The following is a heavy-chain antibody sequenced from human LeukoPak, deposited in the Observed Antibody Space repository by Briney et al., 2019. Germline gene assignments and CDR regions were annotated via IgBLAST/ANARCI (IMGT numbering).Heavy chain of an antibody. CDR3: ATSPAGLSDFDY. D-gene: IGHD3-16*02. V-gene: IGHV4-31*03. J-gene: IGHJ4*02. CDR1: GGSIRSGDYY. CDR2: ISYSGST. Sequence: PSETLSLTCTVSGGSIRSGDYYWSWLRQHPGKGLEWIGYISYSGSTYYNPSLKSRLTISVDRSKNQFSLRLSSVTAADTAVYYCATSPAGLSDFDYWGQGTLVTVSS.